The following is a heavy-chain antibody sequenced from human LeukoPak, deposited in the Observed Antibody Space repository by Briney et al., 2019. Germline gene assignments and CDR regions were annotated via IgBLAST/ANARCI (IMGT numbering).Heavy chain of an antibody. Sequence: GSLRLSCSASGFTFSRYPMHRVRQAPGKGLEYVSAISGNGGSTYYADSVKGRFTISRDNSKNTLYLQMSSLRTEDTAIHYCVKAQYDFWSGLDYWGQGTLVTVSS. CDR1: GFTFSRYP. J-gene: IGHJ4*02. V-gene: IGHV3-64D*09. CDR2: ISGNGGST. D-gene: IGHD3-3*01. CDR3: VKAQYDFWSGLDY.